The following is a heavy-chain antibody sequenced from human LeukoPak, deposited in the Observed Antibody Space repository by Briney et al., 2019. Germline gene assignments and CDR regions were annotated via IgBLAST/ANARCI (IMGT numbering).Heavy chain of an antibody. V-gene: IGHV1-18*01. CDR1: SYIFTNYG. CDR3: ARSNSGSYYHFDY. CDR2: ISTYNDNT. D-gene: IGHD1-26*01. J-gene: IGHJ4*02. Sequence: ASVEVSCKTSSYIFTNYGITWVRQAPGQGPEWLGWISTYNDNTYYAQKFQGRVTMTTDTSTSTAYMELMSLTSDDTAVYYCARSNSGSYYHFDYWGQGTLVTVSS.